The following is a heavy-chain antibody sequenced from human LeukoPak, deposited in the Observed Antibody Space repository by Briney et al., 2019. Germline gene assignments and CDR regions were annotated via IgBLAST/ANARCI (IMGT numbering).Heavy chain of an antibody. CDR2: IIPIFGTA. V-gene: IGHV1-69*06. Sequence: GASVKVSCKASGGTFSSYAISWVRQAPGQGLEWMGGIIPIFGTANYAQKFQGRVTITADKSTSTAYMELSSLRSEDTAVYYCARDNMVRGVLSFDPWGQGTLVTVSS. CDR3: ARDNMVRGVLSFDP. J-gene: IGHJ5*02. CDR1: GGTFSSYA. D-gene: IGHD3-10*01.